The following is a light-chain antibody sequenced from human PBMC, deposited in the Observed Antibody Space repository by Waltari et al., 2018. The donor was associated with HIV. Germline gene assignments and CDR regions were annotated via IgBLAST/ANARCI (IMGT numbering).Light chain of an antibody. CDR3: QQYYTTPLS. Sequence: DSVMTQAPDSLAVSLGERATINCKSSQGVLYSATKQNSLAWYQQTPGQPPKLLISWASTRESGVPARFSGSGSGTDFTLTINNLQAEDVAVYYCQQYYTTPLSFGGGTKVEIK. V-gene: IGKV4-1*01. CDR1: QGVLYSATKQNS. J-gene: IGKJ4*01. CDR2: WAS.